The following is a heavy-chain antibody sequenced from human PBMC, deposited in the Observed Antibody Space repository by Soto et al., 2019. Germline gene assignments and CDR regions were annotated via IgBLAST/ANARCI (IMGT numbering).Heavy chain of an antibody. D-gene: IGHD2-2*01. CDR3: ARDSTRRGACDI. J-gene: IGHJ3*02. CDR1: DESFSVYY. Sequence: VGDESFSVYYWTWIRQPPGKGLEWLGEINHAGSTNYNPSLKSRVTMSVDTSKSQFSLKLTSVNVADTAVYYCARDSTRRGACDIWGQGTRVTVSS. V-gene: IGHV4-34*01. CDR2: INHAGST.